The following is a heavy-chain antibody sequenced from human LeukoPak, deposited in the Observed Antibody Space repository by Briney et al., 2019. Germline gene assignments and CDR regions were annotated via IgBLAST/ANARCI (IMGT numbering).Heavy chain of an antibody. J-gene: IGHJ4*02. D-gene: IGHD3-3*01. CDR2: IYHSGST. CDR3: ARDSLNYDFWSGPPRGFDY. Sequence: PSETLSLTCTVSGGSISSGGYYWSWIRQPPGKGLEWIGYIYHSGSTYYNPSLKSRVTISVDRSKNQFSLKLSSVTAADTAVYYCARDSLNYDFWSGPPRGFDYWGQGTLVTVSS. CDR1: GGSISSGGYY. V-gene: IGHV4-30-2*01.